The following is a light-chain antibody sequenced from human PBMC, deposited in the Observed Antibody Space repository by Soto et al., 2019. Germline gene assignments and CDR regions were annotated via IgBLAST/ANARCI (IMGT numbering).Light chain of an antibody. CDR3: QQFDSVPCT. Sequence: IQMTQSPSSLSTSVGDRVTITCQASQDIKNYLIWYQQKPGKAPKLLIYDASTLGTGVSSRFSGSGSGTHFTLTISSRQPEDIATYYCQQFDSVPCTFGQGTKLEMK. V-gene: IGKV1-33*01. CDR2: DAS. J-gene: IGKJ2*02. CDR1: QDIKNY.